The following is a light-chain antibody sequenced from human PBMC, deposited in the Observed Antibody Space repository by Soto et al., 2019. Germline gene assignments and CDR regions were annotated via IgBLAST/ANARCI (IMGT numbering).Light chain of an antibody. CDR3: SSYTRQSTYV. CDR2: EVN. J-gene: IGLJ1*01. CDR1: SSDVGAYKY. V-gene: IGLV2-14*03. Sequence: QSALTQPASVSGSPGQSITISCTGTSSDVGAYKYVSWFQQYPGKVPKLIIYEVNDRPSGVSNRFSASKSGNMASLTISGLQAEDEADYYCSSYTRQSTYVFGTGTKVTVL.